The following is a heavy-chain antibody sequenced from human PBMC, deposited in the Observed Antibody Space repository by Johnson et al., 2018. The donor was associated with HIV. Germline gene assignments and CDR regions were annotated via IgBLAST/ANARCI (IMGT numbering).Heavy chain of an antibody. CDR3: ARGQGGAIPHDAFDI. CDR1: GFTFSSYW. J-gene: IGHJ3*02. D-gene: IGHD3-16*01. V-gene: IGHV3-7*01. CDR2: IKQDGSEK. Sequence: VQLVESGGGLVQPGGSLRLSCAASGFTFSSYWMSWVRQAPGKGLEWVANIKQDGSEKYYVDSVKGRFTISRDNSKNTLYLQMGSLRAEDMAVYYCARGQGGAIPHDAFDIWGQGTMVTVSS.